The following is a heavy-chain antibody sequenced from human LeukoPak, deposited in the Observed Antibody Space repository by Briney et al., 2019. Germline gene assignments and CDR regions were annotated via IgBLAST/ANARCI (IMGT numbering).Heavy chain of an antibody. D-gene: IGHD3-10*01. J-gene: IGHJ6*03. CDR2: IKHSGST. V-gene: IGHV4-34*01. CDR3: ARGITMVRGVTYYYMDV. Sequence: PSETLSLTCAVYGGSFSGYYWSWIRQPPGKGLEWIGEIKHSGSTNYNPSLKSRVTISVDTSKNQFSLKLSSVTAADTAVYYCARGITMVRGVTYYYMDVWGKGTTVTVSS. CDR1: GGSFSGYY.